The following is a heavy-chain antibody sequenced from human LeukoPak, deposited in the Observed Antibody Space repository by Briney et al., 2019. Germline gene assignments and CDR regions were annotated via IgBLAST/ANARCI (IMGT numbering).Heavy chain of an antibody. CDR1: GGSFSGYY. J-gene: IGHJ4*02. CDR3: ARQNYGSAPLRY. D-gene: IGHD3-10*01. V-gene: IGHV4-34*01. Sequence: SETLSLTCAVYGGSFSGYYWSWIRQPPGKGLEWIGEINHSGSTNYNPSLMRRVTISVDTSKNQFSLKLSSVTAADTAVYFCARQNYGSAPLRYWGQGTLVTVSS. CDR2: INHSGST.